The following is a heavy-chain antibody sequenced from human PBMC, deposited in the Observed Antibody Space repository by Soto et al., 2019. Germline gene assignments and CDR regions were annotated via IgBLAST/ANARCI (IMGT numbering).Heavy chain of an antibody. J-gene: IGHJ6*02. CDR3: ARDSLYYYYGMDV. CDR2: ISYDGSNK. CDR1: GFTFSSYA. V-gene: IGHV3-30-3*01. Sequence: GGSLRLSCAASGFTFSSYAMHWVRQAPGKGLEWVAVISYDGSNKYYADSVKGRFTISRDNSKNTLYLQMNSLRAEDTAVYYCARDSLYYYYGMDVWGQGTTVTVSS.